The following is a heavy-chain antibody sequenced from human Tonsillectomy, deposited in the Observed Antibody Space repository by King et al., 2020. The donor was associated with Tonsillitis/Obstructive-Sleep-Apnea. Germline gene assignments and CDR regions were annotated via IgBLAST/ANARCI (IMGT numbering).Heavy chain of an antibody. V-gene: IGHV3-7*01. CDR2: INQDGSEK. CDR1: EFTFSGYW. J-gene: IGHJ6*04. Sequence: VQLVESGGGLVQPGGSLRLSCVASEFTFSGYWMSWVRQAPGKGLEWVANINQDGSEKYYVDSLKGRFTISRDNAGYSLYLQMNSLRAEDTAVYFCARDPGVWGKGTTVTASS. CDR3: ARDPGV.